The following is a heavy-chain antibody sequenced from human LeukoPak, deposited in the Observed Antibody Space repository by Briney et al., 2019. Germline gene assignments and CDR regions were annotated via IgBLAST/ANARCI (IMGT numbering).Heavy chain of an antibody. CDR2: MNPNSGNT. Sequence: ASVKVSCTASGYTFTSYDINWVRQATGQGLEWMGWMNPNSGNTGYAQKFQGRVTITRNTSISTAYMELSSLRSEDTAVYYCARGRTTADAFDIWGQGTMVTVSS. CDR1: GYTFTSYD. J-gene: IGHJ3*02. D-gene: IGHD1-7*01. CDR3: ARGRTTADAFDI. V-gene: IGHV1-8*03.